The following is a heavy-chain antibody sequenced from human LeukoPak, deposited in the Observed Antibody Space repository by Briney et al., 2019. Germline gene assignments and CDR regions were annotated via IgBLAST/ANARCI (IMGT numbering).Heavy chain of an antibody. CDR3: ARAYGTMTRNWFDP. V-gene: IGHV3-11*04. CDR1: GFIFSHYY. CDR2: ISTRVSFI. D-gene: IGHD2-21*02. Sequence: GGSLRLSCAASGFIFSHYYMSWIRQAPGKGLEWVLYISTRVSFIYYADSVKGRFTISRHNAKNSPYLQMNSLRAEDTAVYYCARAYGTMTRNWFDPWGQGTLVTVSS. J-gene: IGHJ5*02.